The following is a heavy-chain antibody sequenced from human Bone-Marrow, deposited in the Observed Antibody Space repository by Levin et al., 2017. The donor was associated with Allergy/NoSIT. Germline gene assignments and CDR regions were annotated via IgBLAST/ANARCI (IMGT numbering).Heavy chain of an antibody. CDR2: ISSSSSNI. J-gene: IGHJ6*02. V-gene: IGHV3-21*04. D-gene: IGHD3-9*01. CDR1: GFNFSIYG. Sequence: LSLTCAASGFNFSIYGMNWVRQAPGKGLEWVSSISSSSSNIYHADSLKGRFTISRDNAKNSLYLQMKSLRAEDTAVYYCARDRTNGILTNYGMDVWDQGTTVTVSS. CDR3: ARDRTNGILTNYGMDV.